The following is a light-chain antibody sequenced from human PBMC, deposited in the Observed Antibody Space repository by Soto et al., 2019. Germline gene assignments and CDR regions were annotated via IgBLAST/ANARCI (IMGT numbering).Light chain of an antibody. CDR1: SNDVGGYNY. CDR3: SSYAGSNNYV. V-gene: IGLV2-8*01. Sequence: QSALTQPPSASGSPGQSVTISCTGTSNDVGGYNYVSWFQQHPVKAPKFMIYEVSNRPSGVPDRFSGSKSGNTASLTVSGLQAEDEADYYCSSYAGSNNYVFGTGTKLTVL. CDR2: EVS. J-gene: IGLJ1*01.